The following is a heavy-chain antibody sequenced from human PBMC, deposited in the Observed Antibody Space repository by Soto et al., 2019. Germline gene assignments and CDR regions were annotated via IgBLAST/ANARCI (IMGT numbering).Heavy chain of an antibody. Sequence: QVQLVQSGAEVKKPGASVKVSCKASGYTFTSYGISWVRQAPGQGLEWMGWISAYNVNTTYAQKLQGRVTMTTATSTSTAYMELRRLRSDDTAVYYCARDRGAYGMDVWGQGTTVTVSS. CDR3: ARDRGAYGMDV. J-gene: IGHJ6*02. V-gene: IGHV1-18*01. CDR1: GYTFTSYG. CDR2: ISAYNVNT.